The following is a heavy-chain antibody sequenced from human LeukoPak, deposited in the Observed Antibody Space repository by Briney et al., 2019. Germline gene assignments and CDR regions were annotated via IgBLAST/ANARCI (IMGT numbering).Heavy chain of an antibody. V-gene: IGHV1-18*01. CDR1: GYTFTSCG. D-gene: IGHD3-3*01. CDR3: ARDSPKRHYDFWSGYYKNYYFDY. CDR2: ISAYNGNT. Sequence: ASVKVSCKASGYTFTSCGISWVRQAPGQGLEWMGWISAYNGNTNYAQKLQGRVTMTTDTSTSTAYMELRSLRSDDTAVYYCARDSPKRHYDFWSGYYKNYYFDYWGQGTLVTVSS. J-gene: IGHJ4*02.